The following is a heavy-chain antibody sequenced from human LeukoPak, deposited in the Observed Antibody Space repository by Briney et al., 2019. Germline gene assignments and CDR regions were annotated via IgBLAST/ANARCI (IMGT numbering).Heavy chain of an antibody. CDR2: MNPNSGNT. J-gene: IGHJ4*02. D-gene: IGHD3-22*01. CDR1: GYTFTSYD. CDR3: ARLLYDSSGYYQYYFDY. Sequence: ASVKVSCKASGYTFTSYDTNWVRQATGQGLEWMGWMNPNSGNTGYAQKFQGRVTMTRNTSISTAYMELSSLRSEDTAVYYCARLLYDSSGYYQYYFDYWGQGTLVTVSS. V-gene: IGHV1-8*01.